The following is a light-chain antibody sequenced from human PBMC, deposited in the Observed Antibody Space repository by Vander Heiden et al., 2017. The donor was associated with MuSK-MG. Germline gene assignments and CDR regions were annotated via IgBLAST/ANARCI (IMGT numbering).Light chain of an antibody. Sequence: EIVLTQSPATLSLSPGERATLSCRASQSVSSYLAWYQQKPGQAPRLLIYEASNRATGIPARFSGSGSGTDFTLTISSLEPEDFAVYYCQQRSNWGGTFGPGTKVDIK. V-gene: IGKV3-11*01. CDR3: QQRSNWGGT. CDR2: EAS. CDR1: QSVSSY. J-gene: IGKJ3*01.